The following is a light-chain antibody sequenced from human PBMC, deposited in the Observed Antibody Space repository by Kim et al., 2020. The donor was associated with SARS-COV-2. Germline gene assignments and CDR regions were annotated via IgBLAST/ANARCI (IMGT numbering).Light chain of an antibody. CDR3: CSYAGSGTVI. V-gene: IGLV2-23*02. Sequence: GNAITISCSGAISDVGIYNLVSWYQQFPGKAPKLIIYEVSKRPSGVSSRFSASKSSNTASLTISGLQAEDEAHYHCCSYAGSGTVIFGGGTKVTVL. J-gene: IGLJ2*01. CDR2: EVS. CDR1: ISDVGIYNL.